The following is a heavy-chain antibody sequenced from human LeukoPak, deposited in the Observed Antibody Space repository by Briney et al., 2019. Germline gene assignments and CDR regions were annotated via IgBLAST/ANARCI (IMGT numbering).Heavy chain of an antibody. CDR2: INPNSGGT. J-gene: IGHJ4*02. V-gene: IGHV1-2*02. CDR3: ARGKRSGLLRYFDWLPEILDY. CDR1: GYTFTGYY. Sequence: ASVKVSCKASGYTFTGYYMHWVRQAPGQGLEWMGWINPNSGGTKNTQKFQGRVTVARDTSISTAYMELSRLRSDDTAVYYCARGKRSGLLRYFDWLPEILDYWGQGTLVSVSS. D-gene: IGHD3-9*01.